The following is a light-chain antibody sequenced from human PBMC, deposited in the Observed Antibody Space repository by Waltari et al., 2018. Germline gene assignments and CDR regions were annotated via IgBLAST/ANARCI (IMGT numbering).Light chain of an antibody. CDR1: SSNIGSNI. V-gene: IGLV1-44*01. CDR2: SNN. J-gene: IGLJ1*01. Sequence: QSVLTQPPSASGTPGQRVTISCSGSSSNIGSNIVNWYQQLPGTAPKLLIYSNNQRPSGVPARCAGSKSGTSASLAISGLQSEDEADYYCAAWDDSLNGYGFGTGTKVTVL. CDR3: AAWDDSLNGYG.